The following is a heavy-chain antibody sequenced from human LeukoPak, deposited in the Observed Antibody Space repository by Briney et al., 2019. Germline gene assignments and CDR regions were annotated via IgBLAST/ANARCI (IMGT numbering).Heavy chain of an antibody. V-gene: IGHV3-64*01. CDR1: GFIFSSYS. CDR3: ARVGDFSVAAFDI. J-gene: IGHJ3*02. D-gene: IGHD3-16*01. Sequence: GGSLRLSCTASGFIFSSYSMHWVRQAPGKGLEFVSAISSDGGSTYYANSVKGRFTISRDTSKNTLYLQMGSLRTEDMAVYYCARVGDFSVAAFDIWGQGTMVTVSS. CDR2: ISSDGGST.